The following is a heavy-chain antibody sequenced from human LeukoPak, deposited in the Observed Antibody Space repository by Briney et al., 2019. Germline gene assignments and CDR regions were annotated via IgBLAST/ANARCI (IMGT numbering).Heavy chain of an antibody. CDR1: GYTFTGYY. CDR2: INPNSGGT. V-gene: IGHV1-2*02. J-gene: IGHJ4*02. D-gene: IGHD3-22*01. Sequence: ASVKVSCKASGYTFTGYYMHWVRQAPGQGLEWMGWINPNSGGTNYAQKFQGRATMTRDTSISTAYMELSRLRSDDTAVYYCARDINDSSGYYIDYWGQGTLVTVSS. CDR3: ARDINDSSGYYIDY.